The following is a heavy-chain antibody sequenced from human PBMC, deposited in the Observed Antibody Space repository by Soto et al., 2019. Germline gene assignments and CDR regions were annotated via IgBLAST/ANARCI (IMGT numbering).Heavy chain of an antibody. D-gene: IGHD6-19*01. Sequence: QVQLLQSGAEVKKPGSSVRVSCEASGGTFRTYAISWVRQAPGPGLEWMGEIIPIFGKVNYAQKVQGRVTITADESTTTVYMDLRSRTSEDTAVYYCAKGAVAGTPTSYYYYGMDVLGQGTTVTVS. CDR1: GGTFRTYA. V-gene: IGHV1-69*12. CDR2: IIPIFGKV. J-gene: IGHJ6*02. CDR3: AKGAVAGTPTSYYYYGMDV.